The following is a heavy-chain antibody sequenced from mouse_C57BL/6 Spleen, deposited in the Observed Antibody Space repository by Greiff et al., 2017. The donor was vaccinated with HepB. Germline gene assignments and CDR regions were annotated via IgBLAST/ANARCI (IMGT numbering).Heavy chain of an antibody. D-gene: IGHD1-1*01. CDR2: ISSGGSYT. CDR3: ARDKMTTVVTHWYFDV. J-gene: IGHJ1*03. Sequence: EVQLVESGGGLVKPGASLKLSRAASGFTFSSYAMPWVRQTPEKSLEWVATISSGGSYTYYPHNVKGRSTITRDNAKNKPYLQMSHLTSEDTAMYYCARDKMTTVVTHWYFDVWGTGTTVTVSS. V-gene: IGHV5-4*01. CDR1: GFTFSSYA.